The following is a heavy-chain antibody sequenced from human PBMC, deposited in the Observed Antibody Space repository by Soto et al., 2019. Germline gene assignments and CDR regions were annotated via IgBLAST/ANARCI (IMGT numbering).Heavy chain of an antibody. J-gene: IGHJ5*01. CDR1: GGSVRAPDW. D-gene: IGHD1-1*01. Sequence: QVHLQESGPGLVAPSGTLSLTCTLSGGSVRAPDWWNWVRQSPDKGLEWIAEVHISGHSNYNPSLKDPASVSIVSSNNQFYLNLKSGTAPDTAIFYCARVRQGCSANNCYFDPWGQGTQVTISS. CDR2: VHISGHS. CDR3: ARVRQGCSANNCYFDP. V-gene: IGHV4-4*02.